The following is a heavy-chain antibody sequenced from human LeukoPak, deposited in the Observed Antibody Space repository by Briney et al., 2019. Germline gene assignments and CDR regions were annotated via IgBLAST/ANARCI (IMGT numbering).Heavy chain of an antibody. J-gene: IGHJ6*03. Sequence: PGRSLRLSCAASGFTFSSYGMHWVRQAPGKGLEWVAVIWYDGSNKYYADSVKGRFTISRDNSKNTLYLQMNSLRAEDTAVYYCAKGLIPGDYVHYYYRDAWGKGTTVTVSS. CDR3: AKGLIPGDYVHYYYRDA. V-gene: IGHV3-33*06. CDR1: GFTFSSYG. CDR2: IWYDGSNK. D-gene: IGHD4-17*01.